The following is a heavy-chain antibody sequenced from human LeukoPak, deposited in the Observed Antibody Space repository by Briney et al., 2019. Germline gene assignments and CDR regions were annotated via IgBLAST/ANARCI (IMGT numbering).Heavy chain of an antibody. J-gene: IGHJ6*02. Sequence: AGGSLRLSCAASGFTVSSNYMSWVRQAPGKGLEWVSVIYSGGSTYYADSVKGRFTISRDNSKNTLYLQMNSLRAEDTAVYYCTNLLWFGNRPHGMDVWGQGTTVTVSS. CDR1: GFTVSSNY. CDR2: IYSGGST. V-gene: IGHV3-66*01. CDR3: TNLLWFGNRPHGMDV. D-gene: IGHD3-10*01.